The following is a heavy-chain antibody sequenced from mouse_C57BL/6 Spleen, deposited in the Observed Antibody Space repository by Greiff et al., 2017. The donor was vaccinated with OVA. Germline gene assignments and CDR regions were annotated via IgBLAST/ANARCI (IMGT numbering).Heavy chain of an antibody. V-gene: IGHV1-53*01. D-gene: IGHD3-2*02. CDR3: AREGTAQASYYCDY. Sequence: QVQLQQSGTELVKPGASVKLSCKASGYTFTSYWMHWVKQRPGQGLEWIGNINPSNGGTNYNEKFKSKATLTVDKSSSTAYMQLSNLTSEDSAVYYCAREGTAQASYYCDYGGQGTTLTVSS. CDR2: INPSNGGT. CDR1: GYTFTSYW. J-gene: IGHJ2*01.